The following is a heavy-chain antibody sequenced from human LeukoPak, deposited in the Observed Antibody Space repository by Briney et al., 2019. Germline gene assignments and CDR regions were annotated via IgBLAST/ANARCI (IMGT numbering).Heavy chain of an antibody. D-gene: IGHD6-19*01. J-gene: IGHJ4*02. CDR3: AFPAIGSGWYNPLDY. CDR2: ISSSGSYI. V-gene: IGHV3-21*01. CDR1: GFTFSSYG. Sequence: PGGSLRLSCAASGFTFSSYGMHWVRQAPGKGLEWVSCISSSGSYIYYADSVKGRSTISRDNAKKSLYLQMNSLRAEDTAVYYCAFPAIGSGWYNPLDYWGQGTVVTVSS.